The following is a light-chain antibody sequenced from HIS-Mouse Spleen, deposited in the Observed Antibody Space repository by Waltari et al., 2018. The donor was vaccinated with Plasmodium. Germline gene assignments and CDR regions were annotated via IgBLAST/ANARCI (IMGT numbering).Light chain of an antibody. CDR1: ALPKKY. Sequence: SYELTQPLSVSVSPGQTARITCSGDALPKKYAYWYPQKSGQAPVLVIYEDRKRPSGIPERFSGSSSGTTVTLTISGVQAEDEADYYCQSADSSGTYRVFGGGTKLTVL. CDR3: QSADSSGTYRV. V-gene: IGLV3-25*03. J-gene: IGLJ2*01. CDR2: EDR.